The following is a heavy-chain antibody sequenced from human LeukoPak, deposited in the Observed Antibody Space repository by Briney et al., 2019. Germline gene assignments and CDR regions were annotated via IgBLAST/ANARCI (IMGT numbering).Heavy chain of an antibody. V-gene: IGHV3-21*01. J-gene: IGHJ4*02. Sequence: GGSLRLSCAASGFTFSSYSMNWVRQAPGKGLEWVSSISSSSSYIYYADSVKGRFTISRDNAKNSLYLQMNSLRAEDTAVYYCARAIRAPAYCAGDCSYFDYWGQGTLVTVSS. CDR2: ISSSSSYI. CDR1: GFTFSSYS. CDR3: ARAIRAPAYCAGDCSYFDY. D-gene: IGHD2-21*02.